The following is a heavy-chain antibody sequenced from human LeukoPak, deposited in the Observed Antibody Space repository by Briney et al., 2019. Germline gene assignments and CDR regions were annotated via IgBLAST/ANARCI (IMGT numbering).Heavy chain of an antibody. CDR1: GFTFSDYA. CDR2: IPGGGGNT. D-gene: IGHD2-2*01. V-gene: IGHV3-23*01. CDR3: ARRAGDCSSTSCYLSSFYYMDV. Sequence: GGSLRLSCAASGFTFSDYAMTWVRQAPGKGLEWVSTIPGGGGNTYYADSVKGRFTISRDKSRTRVYVQMNSLRAEDTAVYYCARRAGDCSSTSCYLSSFYYMDVWGKGTTVTVSS. J-gene: IGHJ6*03.